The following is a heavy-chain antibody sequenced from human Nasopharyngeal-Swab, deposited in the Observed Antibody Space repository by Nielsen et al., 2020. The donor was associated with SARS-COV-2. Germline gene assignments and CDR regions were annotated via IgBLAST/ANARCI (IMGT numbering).Heavy chain of an antibody. V-gene: IGHV3-30*18. Sequence: GGSLRLSCAASGFTFSSYGMHWVRQAPGKGLEWVAIISYDASNKYYADSVKGRFTISRDNSRYTLYLQMNSLRAEDTALYYCAKSEGRWLGYDAFDVWGQGTRVTVSS. CDR1: GFTFSSYG. CDR2: ISYDASNK. CDR3: AKSEGRWLGYDAFDV. J-gene: IGHJ3*01. D-gene: IGHD4-17*01.